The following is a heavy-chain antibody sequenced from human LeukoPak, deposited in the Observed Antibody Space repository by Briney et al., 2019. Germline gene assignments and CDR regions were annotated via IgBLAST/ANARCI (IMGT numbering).Heavy chain of an antibody. Sequence: PSETLSLTCAVYGGSFSGYYWSWIRQPPGKGLEWIGYIYSSGSTDYNPSLKSRVTISIDTSKNQFSLRLNSMTAADTAVYYCARAWGSRYYYYMDVWGKGTKVTVSS. CDR2: IYSSGST. CDR3: ARAWGSRYYYYMDV. CDR1: GGSFSGYY. V-gene: IGHV4-59*01. J-gene: IGHJ6*03. D-gene: IGHD7-27*01.